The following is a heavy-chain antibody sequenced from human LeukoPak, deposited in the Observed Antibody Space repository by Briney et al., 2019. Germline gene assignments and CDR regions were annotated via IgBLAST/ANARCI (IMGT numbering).Heavy chain of an antibody. CDR2: ISSSSSYI. V-gene: IGHV3-21*01. D-gene: IGHD6-19*01. CDR1: GFTFSSYS. J-gene: IGHJ4*02. Sequence: PGGSLRVSCAASGFTFSSYSMNWGRQAPGRGLEWVSSISSSSSYIYYADSLKGRFTISRDNAKNSLYLQMNSLRAEDTAVYYCARDRAGIAVAGIDYWGQGTLVTVSS. CDR3: ARDRAGIAVAGIDY.